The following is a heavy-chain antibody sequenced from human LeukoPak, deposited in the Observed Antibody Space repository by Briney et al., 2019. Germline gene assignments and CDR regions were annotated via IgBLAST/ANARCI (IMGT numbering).Heavy chain of an antibody. CDR1: GGSFSGYY. J-gene: IGHJ3*02. CDR3: ARGLGVLSI. CDR2: INHSGSN. D-gene: IGHD3-3*01. V-gene: IGHV4-34*01. Sequence: KPSETLSLTCAVSGGSFSGYYWRWIRQPPGKGLEWIGEINHSGSNNYNPSLKSQVTISVDTSKNQFSRKRSTKTAADTAGYSCARGLGVLSIWGQGTMVTVSS.